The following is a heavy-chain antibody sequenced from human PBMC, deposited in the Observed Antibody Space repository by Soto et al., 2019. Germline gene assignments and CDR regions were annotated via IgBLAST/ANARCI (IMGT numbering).Heavy chain of an antibody. J-gene: IGHJ4*02. CDR3: ARSITMVWERDY. D-gene: IGHD3-10*01. V-gene: IGHV4-30-2*01. CDR2: IYNSGST. CDR1: GGSISSGGYS. Sequence: TRALTCAFCGGSISSGGYSWSCIRKQTGKGLEWTGYIYNSGSTYYQPCLRSRVTISVDRSKNQCSLKLRYVSAADTAVYYCARSITMVWERDYWGKVPLVXVSS.